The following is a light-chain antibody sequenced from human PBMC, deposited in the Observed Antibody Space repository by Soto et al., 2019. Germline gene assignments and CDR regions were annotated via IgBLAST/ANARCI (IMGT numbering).Light chain of an antibody. Sequence: DIVMTQSPLSLPVTPGEPASISCRSSQSLLYSNGYNYVDWYLQKPGQPPQLLIFLASSRASGVPDRFNGSGSGTDFTLRITTVEAEDVGVYYCMQMLQTPLTFGGGTKLEIK. CDR1: QSLLYSNGYNY. J-gene: IGKJ4*01. V-gene: IGKV2-28*01. CDR3: MQMLQTPLT. CDR2: LAS.